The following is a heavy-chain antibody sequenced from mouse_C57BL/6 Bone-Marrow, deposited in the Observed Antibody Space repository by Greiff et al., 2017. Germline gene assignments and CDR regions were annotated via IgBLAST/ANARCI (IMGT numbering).Heavy chain of an antibody. V-gene: IGHV5-4*01. J-gene: IGHJ3*01. CDR1: GFTFSSYA. D-gene: IGHD2-2*01. Sequence: EVKVVESGGGLVKPGGSLKLSCAASGFTFSSYAMSWVRQTPEKRLEWVATISDGGSYTYYPDNVKGRFTISRDNAKNNLYLQMSQLKSEDTAMYDSARDRWLRVAYWGQGTLVTVSA. CDR3: ARDRWLRVAY. CDR2: ISDGGSYT.